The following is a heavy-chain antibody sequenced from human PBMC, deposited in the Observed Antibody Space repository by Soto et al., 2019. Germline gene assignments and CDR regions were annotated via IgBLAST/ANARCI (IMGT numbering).Heavy chain of an antibody. CDR2: IYHSGST. Sequence: ASETLSLTCAVSGGSISSGGYSWSWIRQPPGKGLEWIGYIYHSGSTYYNPSLKSRVTISVDRSKNQFSLKLSSVTAADTAVYYCAARQSITMVRGVIRYWGQGTLVTVSS. CDR1: GGSISSGGYS. J-gene: IGHJ4*02. D-gene: IGHD3-10*01. CDR3: AARQSITMVRGVIRY. V-gene: IGHV4-30-2*01.